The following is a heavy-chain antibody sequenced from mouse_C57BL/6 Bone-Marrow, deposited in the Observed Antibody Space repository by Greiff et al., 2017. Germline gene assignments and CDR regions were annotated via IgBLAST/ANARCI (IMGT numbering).Heavy chain of an antibody. Sequence: VQLQQSGPVLVKPGASVKLSCKASGYTFTDYYMNWVKQSHGKSLEWIGVINPYNGGTSYNQKFKGKATLTVDKSSSTAYMELKSLTSEDSAVYYCARDYGYWFDYWGQGTTLTVSS. CDR1: GYTFTDYY. V-gene: IGHV1-19*01. D-gene: IGHD2-2*01. CDR3: ARDYGYWFDY. CDR2: INPYNGGT. J-gene: IGHJ2*01.